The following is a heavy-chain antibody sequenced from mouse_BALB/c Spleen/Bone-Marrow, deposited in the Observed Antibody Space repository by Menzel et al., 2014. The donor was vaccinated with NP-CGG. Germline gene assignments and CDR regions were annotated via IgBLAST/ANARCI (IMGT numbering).Heavy chain of an antibody. CDR2: ISSGGSYT. CDR3: ARPLTGAYFDY. V-gene: IGHV5-9*02. CDR1: GFAFSSYD. J-gene: IGHJ2*01. Sequence: DVQLQESGGGLVKPGGSLKLPCAASGFAFSSYDMSWVRQTPEKRLEWVATISSGGSYTYYPDSVKGRFTISRDNARNTLYLQMSSLRSEDTALYYCARPLTGAYFDYWGQGTTLTVSS. D-gene: IGHD4-1*01.